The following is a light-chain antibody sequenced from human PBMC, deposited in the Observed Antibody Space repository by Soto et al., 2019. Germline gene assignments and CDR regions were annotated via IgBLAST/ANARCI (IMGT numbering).Light chain of an antibody. J-gene: IGLJ6*01. V-gene: IGLV2-14*01. CDR3: TSYTPTGALV. CDR2: EVR. CDR1: NTDVGGYNY. Sequence: QSVLTQPASVSGSPGQSITVSCTGTNTDVGGYNYVSWYQHRPGKAPRLMIYEVRNRLSGVSNRFSGSKSGNTASLTISGLQSEDEADYCCTSYTPTGALVFGSGTKVTVL.